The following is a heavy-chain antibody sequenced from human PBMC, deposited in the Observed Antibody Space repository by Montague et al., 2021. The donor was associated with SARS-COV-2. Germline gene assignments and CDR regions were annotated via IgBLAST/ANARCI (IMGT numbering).Heavy chain of an antibody. CDR2: IHSAGRRS. CDR1: GFTFSGSP. V-gene: IGHV3-23*03. Sequence: SLRLSCAASGFTFSGSPMSWVRQAPGEGLEWVSVIHSAGRRSYYGRSMEGRFTISRDNSKNTVYLQMNNLRAEDTAVYYCAKVGDIMAGFSLVNLDHWGQGILVIVSS. J-gene: IGHJ4*02. D-gene: IGHD3-9*01. CDR3: AKVGDIMAGFSLVNLDH.